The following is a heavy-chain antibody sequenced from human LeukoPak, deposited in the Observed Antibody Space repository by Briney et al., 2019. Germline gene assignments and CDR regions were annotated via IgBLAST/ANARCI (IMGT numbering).Heavy chain of an antibody. D-gene: IGHD3-10*01. CDR3: AKIDSYGSGSPYHNGAFDI. V-gene: IGHV3-21*05. Sequence: GGSLRLXCAASGFSFSSYGMNWVRQAPGKGLEWVSFISTSSSSTYYAESVKGRFTISRDNAKNQLLLHLDSMRAEDTDIYYCAKIDSYGSGSPYHNGAFDIWGQGTMVTVSS. CDR1: GFSFSSYG. CDR2: ISTSSSST. J-gene: IGHJ3*02.